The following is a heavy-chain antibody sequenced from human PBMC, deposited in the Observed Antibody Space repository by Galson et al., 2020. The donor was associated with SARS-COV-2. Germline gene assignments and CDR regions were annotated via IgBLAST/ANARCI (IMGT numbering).Heavy chain of an antibody. CDR3: AREVDLRSSSDAFDS. Sequence: SETLSLTCTVSGDSISRPNYFWAWIRQHPEKGLEWIGYIHYNGNPYYNPSFSSRVAISADTSKNQFSLRLNSVTAADTAVYYCAREVDLRSSSDAFDSWGQVTVVTVSS. CDR1: GDSISRPNYF. V-gene: IGHV4-31*03. D-gene: IGHD4-17*01. J-gene: IGHJ3*02. CDR2: IHYNGNP.